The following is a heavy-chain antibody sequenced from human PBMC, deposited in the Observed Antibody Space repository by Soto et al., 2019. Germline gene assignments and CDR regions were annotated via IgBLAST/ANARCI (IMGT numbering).Heavy chain of an antibody. CDR2: IKSKTDGGTT. J-gene: IGHJ3*02. V-gene: IGHV3-15*01. D-gene: IGHD4-17*01. CDR1: GFTFSNAW. Sequence: EVQLVESGGGLVKPGGSLRLSCAASGFTFSNAWMSWVRQAPGKGLEWVGRIKSKTDGGTTDYAAPVKGRFTISRDDSKNTLYLQMNSLKTEDTAVYYCTTAPDLHVYATGDAFDIWGQGTMVTVSS. CDR3: TTAPDLHVYATGDAFDI.